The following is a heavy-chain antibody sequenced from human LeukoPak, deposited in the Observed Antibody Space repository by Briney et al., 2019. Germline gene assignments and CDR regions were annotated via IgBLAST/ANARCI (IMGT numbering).Heavy chain of an antibody. D-gene: IGHD3-22*01. V-gene: IGHV4-4*02. CDR1: GGSIRSSNW. CDR2: IYHTGNT. CDR3: ATETYYDSSGPHFDN. J-gene: IGHJ4*02. Sequence: SGTLPPTCAVSGGSIRSSNWWSWVRQPPGKGLEWIGEIYHTGNTNYNPSLKSRVTISVDKSKNQFSLKLSSVTAADTAVYYCATETYYDSSGPHFDNWGQGTLVTVSS.